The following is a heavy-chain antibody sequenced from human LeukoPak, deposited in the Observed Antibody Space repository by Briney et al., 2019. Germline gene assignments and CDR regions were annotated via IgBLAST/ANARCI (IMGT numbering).Heavy chain of an antibody. D-gene: IGHD3-10*01. CDR3: ARDRFADEGYDY. J-gene: IGHJ4*02. Sequence: GGSLRLSCAASGFTFSSYGMHWARQAPGKGLEWVAVIWYDGSNKYYADSVKGRFTISRDNSKNTLYLQMNSLRAEDTAVYHCARDRFADEGYDYWGQGTLVTVSS. CDR2: IWYDGSNK. V-gene: IGHV3-33*01. CDR1: GFTFSSYG.